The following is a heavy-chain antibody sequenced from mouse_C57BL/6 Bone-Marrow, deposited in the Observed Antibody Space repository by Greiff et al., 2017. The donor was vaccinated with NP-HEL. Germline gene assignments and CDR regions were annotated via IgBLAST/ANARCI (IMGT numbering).Heavy chain of an antibody. J-gene: IGHJ2*01. CDR2: INPGSGGT. V-gene: IGHV1-54*01. D-gene: IGHD2-1*01. Sequence: QVQLQQSGAELVRPGTSVKVSCKASGYAFTNYLIEWVKQRPGQGLEWIGVINPGSGGTNYNEKFKGKATLTADKSSSTAYMQLSSLTSEDSAVYFCARETDYYGFDDWGKGTTLTVSS. CDR1: GYAFTNYL. CDR3: ARETDYYGFDD.